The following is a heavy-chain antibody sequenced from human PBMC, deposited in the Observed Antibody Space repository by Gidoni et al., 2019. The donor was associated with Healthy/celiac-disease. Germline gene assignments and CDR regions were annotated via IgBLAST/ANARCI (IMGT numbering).Heavy chain of an antibody. J-gene: IGHJ4*02. D-gene: IGHD3-9*01. CDR2: IYYSGST. CDR3: ATYYDILTGIDY. V-gene: IGHV4-39*01. CDR1: GCSISSSSYY. Sequence: QLQLQESRPGLVKPSETLSLTCTVSGCSISSSSYYWGWIRQPPGKGLEWIGSIYYSGSTYYNPSLKSRVTISVDTSKNQFSLKLSSVTAADTAVYYCATYYDILTGIDYWGQGTLVTVSS.